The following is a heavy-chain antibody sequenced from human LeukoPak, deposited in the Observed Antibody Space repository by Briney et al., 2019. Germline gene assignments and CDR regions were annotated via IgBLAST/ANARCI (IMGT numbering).Heavy chain of an antibody. CDR1: GGSFSGYY. CDR3: ARGYIVVVPAAIVQSSYYYYYGMDV. J-gene: IGHJ6*02. D-gene: IGHD2-2*02. Sequence: SETLSLTCAVYGGSFSGYYWSWIRQPPGKGLEWIGEINNSGSTNYNPSPKSRVTMSVDRCKNESSLKLRSVTAADSAVYYCARGYIVVVPAAIVQSSYYYYYGMDVWGEGTTVTVSS. CDR2: INNSGST. V-gene: IGHV4-34*01.